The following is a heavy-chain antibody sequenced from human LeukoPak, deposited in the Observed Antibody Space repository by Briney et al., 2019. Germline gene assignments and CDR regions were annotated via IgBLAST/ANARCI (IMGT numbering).Heavy chain of an antibody. V-gene: IGHV3-21*01. CDR3: ARDGTAAGINGMDV. D-gene: IGHD6-13*01. CDR2: ISSSSYI. J-gene: IGHJ6*02. CDR1: GFTFSSYS. Sequence: GGSLRLSCAASGFTFSSYSMNWVRQAPGKGLEWVSSISSSSYIYYADSVKGRFTISRDNAKNSLYLQMNSLRAEDTAVYYCARDGTAAGINGMDVWGQGTTVTVSS.